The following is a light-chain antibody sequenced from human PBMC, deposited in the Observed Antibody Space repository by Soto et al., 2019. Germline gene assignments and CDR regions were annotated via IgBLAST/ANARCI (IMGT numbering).Light chain of an antibody. CDR1: QSVSSSY. CDR3: QQYGSSRT. J-gene: IGKJ1*01. V-gene: IGKV3-20*01. Sequence: EIVLTQSPGTLSLSPGERATLSCRASQSVSSSYLAWYQQKPGQAPRLLIYGASSRATGIPDRFSGSGSGTDFPLTISRLEPEDFAVYYCQQYGSSRTFGQGTKVDIK. CDR2: GAS.